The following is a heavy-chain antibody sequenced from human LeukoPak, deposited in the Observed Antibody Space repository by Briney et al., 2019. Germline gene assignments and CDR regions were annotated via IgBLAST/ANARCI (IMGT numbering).Heavy chain of an antibody. Sequence: SETLSLTCTVSGGSISSSSYYWGWIRQPPGKGLEWIGSIYYSGSTYYNPSLKSRVTTSVDTSKNQFSLKLSSVTAADTAVYYCARSYYYDSSAHWGQGTLVTVSS. J-gene: IGHJ4*02. CDR1: GGSISSSSYY. CDR2: IYYSGST. CDR3: ARSYYYDSSAH. V-gene: IGHV4-39*01. D-gene: IGHD3-22*01.